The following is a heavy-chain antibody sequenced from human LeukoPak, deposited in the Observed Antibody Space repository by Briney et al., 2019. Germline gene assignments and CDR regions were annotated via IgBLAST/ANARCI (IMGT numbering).Heavy chain of an antibody. CDR2: IKGDESSI. J-gene: IGHJ4*02. V-gene: IGHV3-74*01. CDR3: AKDERNWNYNLASQTYD. Sequence: GSLRLSCAASAFTFSSYWMHWVRQAPGKGLEWVSRIKGDESSINYADSVEGRFTISRDNAKNTVYLQMSSLRAEDTAVYYCAKDERNWNYNLASQTYDWGQGTLVTVSS. CDR1: AFTFSSYW. D-gene: IGHD1-7*01.